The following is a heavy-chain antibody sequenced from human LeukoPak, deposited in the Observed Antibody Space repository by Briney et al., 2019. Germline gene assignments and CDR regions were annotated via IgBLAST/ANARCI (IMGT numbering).Heavy chain of an antibody. CDR1: GFTFSNAW. CDR2: ISSGSSTI. Sequence: GGSLRLSCAASGFTFSNAWMSWVRQAPGKGLEWVSYISSGSSTIYYADSVKGRFTISRDNARDSLYLQMNSLRDEDTAVYYCARDRVYFDYWGQGTLVTVSS. D-gene: IGHD6-6*01. CDR3: ARDRVYFDY. V-gene: IGHV3-48*02. J-gene: IGHJ4*02.